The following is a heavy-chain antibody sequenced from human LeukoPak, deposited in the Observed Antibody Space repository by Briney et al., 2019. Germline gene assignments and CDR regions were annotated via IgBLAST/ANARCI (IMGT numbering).Heavy chain of an antibody. CDR2: IRYDGSNK. D-gene: IGHD2-2*03. CDR3: AKDPVGIVVVPAALPDY. J-gene: IGHJ4*02. V-gene: IGHV3-30*02. Sequence: PGGSLRLSCAASGFTFSSYGMHWVRQAPGKGLEWVAFIRYDGSNKYYADSVKGRFTISRDNSKNTLYLQMNSLRAEDTAVYYCAKDPVGIVVVPAALPDYWGQGTLVTVSS. CDR1: GFTFSSYG.